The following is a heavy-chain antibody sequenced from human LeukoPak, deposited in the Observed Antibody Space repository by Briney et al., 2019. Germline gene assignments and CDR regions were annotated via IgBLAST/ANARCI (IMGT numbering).Heavy chain of an antibody. V-gene: IGHV3-74*01. D-gene: IGHD2-21*01. CDR2: INSDGSST. Sequence: GESLKISCAASGFTFSIYWMHWVRQAPGKGLMWVSRINSDGSSTSYADSVKGRFTISRDNAKNTLYLQMNSLRAEDTAVYYCASWGYWSVRYYYYMDVWGKGTTVTVSS. CDR1: GFTFSIYW. CDR3: ASWGYWSVRYYYYMDV. J-gene: IGHJ6*03.